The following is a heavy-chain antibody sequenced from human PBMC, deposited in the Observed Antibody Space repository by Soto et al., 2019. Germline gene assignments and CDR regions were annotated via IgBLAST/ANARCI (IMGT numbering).Heavy chain of an antibody. CDR3: ARDSSRYYYYYYMDV. CDR1: GFTFSDYY. V-gene: IGHV3-11*01. Sequence: GGSLRLSCAASGFTFSDYYMSWIRQAPGKGLEWVSYISSSGSTIYYADSVKGRFTISRDNAKNSLYLQMNSLRAEETAVYYCARDSSRYYYYYYMDVWGKGTTVTVSS. J-gene: IGHJ6*03. CDR2: ISSSGSTI. D-gene: IGHD6-19*01.